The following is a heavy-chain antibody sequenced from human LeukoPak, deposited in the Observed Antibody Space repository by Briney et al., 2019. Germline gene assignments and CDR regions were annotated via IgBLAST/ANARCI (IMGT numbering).Heavy chain of an antibody. V-gene: IGHV3-33*01. CDR3: ASDGSGSYDSYFDY. J-gene: IGHJ4*02. CDR2: IWYDGSNK. CDR1: GSTFSSYG. Sequence: GRSLRLSCAASGSTFSSYGMHWVRQAPGKGLEWVAVIWYDGSNKYYADSVKGRLTISRDNSKNTLYLQMNSLRAEDTAVYYCASDGSGSYDSYFDYWGQGTLVTVSS. D-gene: IGHD3-10*01.